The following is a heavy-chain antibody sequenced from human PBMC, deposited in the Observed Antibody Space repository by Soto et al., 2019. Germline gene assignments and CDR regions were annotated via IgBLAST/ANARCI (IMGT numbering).Heavy chain of an antibody. CDR2: VNPTGGSK. Sequence: QVQLVQSGAEVKKPGASVRVSCKASGYTFTSYYIHWVRQATGQGLEWMAIVNPTGGSKNYAQKFQARVTVTFDTSTTTVFMELNSLRYEDTAVYYAARHLAAGDSWGQGTLVSVSS. CDR3: ARHLAAGDS. J-gene: IGHJ4*02. CDR1: GYTFTSYY. V-gene: IGHV1-46*03. D-gene: IGHD6-25*01.